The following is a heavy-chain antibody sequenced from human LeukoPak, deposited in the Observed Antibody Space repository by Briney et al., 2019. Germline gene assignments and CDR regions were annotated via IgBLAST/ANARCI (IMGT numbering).Heavy chain of an antibody. Sequence: GRSLRLSCAASGFTFSSYAMHWVRQAPGKGLEWVAVISYDGSNKYYADSVEGRFTISRDNSKNALYLQMNSLRAEDTAVYYCARDIVGDCSGSSCHESEDFDYWGQGTLVTVSS. V-gene: IGHV3-30-3*01. CDR1: GFTFSSYA. CDR3: ARDIVGDCSGSSCHESEDFDY. D-gene: IGHD2-15*01. J-gene: IGHJ4*02. CDR2: ISYDGSNK.